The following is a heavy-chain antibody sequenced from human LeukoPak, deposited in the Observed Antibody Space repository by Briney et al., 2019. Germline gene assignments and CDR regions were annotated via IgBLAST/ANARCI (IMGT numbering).Heavy chain of an antibody. J-gene: IGHJ3*02. V-gene: IGHV3-21*01. CDR3: ARVSAGHVFDI. CDR2: ISTSSHDI. Sequence: GGSLRLSWAASGXTFISYSVNWVRQAPGKGLESVSSISTSSHDIYYAYSVKGRFTISRDNAKNSLYLHLNSLRDEDTAVYFCARVSAGHVFDIWGQGTMVTVSS. CDR1: GXTFISYS.